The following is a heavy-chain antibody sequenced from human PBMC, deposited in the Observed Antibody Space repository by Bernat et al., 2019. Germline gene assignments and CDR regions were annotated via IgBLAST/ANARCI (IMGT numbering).Heavy chain of an antibody. CDR3: ARDRPVYCSGWYDRAFDI. J-gene: IGHJ3*02. CDR1: GFTFSSYE. Sequence: EVQLVESGGGLVQPGGSLRLSCAASGFTFSSYEMNWVRQAPGKGLEWVSYISSSGSTIYYADSVKGRFTISRDNAKNSLYLQMNSLRAEDTAVYYCARDRPVYCSGWYDRAFDIWGQGTMVTVSS. D-gene: IGHD6-19*01. V-gene: IGHV3-48*03. CDR2: ISSSGSTI.